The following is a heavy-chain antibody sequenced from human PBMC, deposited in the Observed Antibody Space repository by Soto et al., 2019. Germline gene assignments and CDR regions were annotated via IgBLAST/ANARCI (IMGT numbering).Heavy chain of an antibody. Sequence: QVQLVQSGPEVKKSGSSVTVSCKLSGGTFTTDTISCLRRAPGQGLEWMGRIIPILGTGNYAQKVQVRFTITEDKSNNTAYMQLSRLTSEDTAVYYCAREERSYNMGTFPFYSLDVWGNGTTVTVSS. V-gene: IGHV1-69*08. CDR3: AREERSYNMGTFPFYSLDV. D-gene: IGHD3-10*01. J-gene: IGHJ6*03. CDR1: GGTFTTDT. CDR2: IIPILGTG.